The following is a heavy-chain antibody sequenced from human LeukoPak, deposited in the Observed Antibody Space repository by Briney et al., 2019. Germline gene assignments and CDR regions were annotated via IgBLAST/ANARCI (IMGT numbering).Heavy chain of an antibody. Sequence: ASVKVSCKASGGTFSSYAISWVRQAPGQGLEWMGGIIPIFGTANYAQKFQGRVTITTDESTSTAYMELSSLRSEDTAVYYCARDLKYSSGWSYAFDIWGQGTMVTVSS. J-gene: IGHJ3*02. CDR3: ARDLKYSSGWSYAFDI. D-gene: IGHD6-19*01. CDR1: GGTFSSYA. CDR2: IIPIFGTA. V-gene: IGHV1-69*05.